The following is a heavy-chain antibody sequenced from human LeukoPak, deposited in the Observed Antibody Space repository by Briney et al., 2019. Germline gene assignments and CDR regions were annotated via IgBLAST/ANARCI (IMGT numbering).Heavy chain of an antibody. Sequence: VASVKVSCKASGYTFTSYGISWVRRAPGQGLEWMGWISAYNGNTNYAQKLQGRVTMTTDTSTSTAYMELRSLRSDDTAVYYCARAGGYYYDSSGYYALDYWGQGTLVTVSS. D-gene: IGHD3-22*01. CDR1: GYTFTSYG. J-gene: IGHJ4*02. CDR3: ARAGGYYYDSSGYYALDY. CDR2: ISAYNGNT. V-gene: IGHV1-18*01.